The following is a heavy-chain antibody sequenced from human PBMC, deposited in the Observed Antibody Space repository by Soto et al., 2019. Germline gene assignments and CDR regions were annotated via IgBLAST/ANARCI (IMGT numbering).Heavy chain of an antibody. J-gene: IGHJ6*02. CDR2: IWYDGSNK. Sequence: PGGALRLSCAASGFTCSSFGMHWVRQAPGKGLEWVAVIWYDGSNKYYADSVKGRFTISRDNSKNTLYLQMNSLRAEDTAVYYCARDTARAMVRIYYGMDVWGQGTTVTVSS. CDR1: GFTCSSFG. D-gene: IGHD3-10*01. CDR3: ARDTARAMVRIYYGMDV. V-gene: IGHV3-33*01.